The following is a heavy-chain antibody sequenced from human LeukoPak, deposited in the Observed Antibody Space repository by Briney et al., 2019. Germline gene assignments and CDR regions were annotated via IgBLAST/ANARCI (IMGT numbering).Heavy chain of an antibody. CDR2: IKVDGSEK. Sequence: PGGSLRISCAASGFTFNDYWMMWVRQAQGKGLEWVAQIKVDGSEKYYVDSVRGRFTISRDNAKNSLDLQMNTLRVEDTAVYYCVRDATRGGDLDHWGQGTLVTVSS. CDR1: GFTFNDYW. J-gene: IGHJ5*02. CDR3: VRDATRGGDLDH. D-gene: IGHD2-21*01. V-gene: IGHV3-7*01.